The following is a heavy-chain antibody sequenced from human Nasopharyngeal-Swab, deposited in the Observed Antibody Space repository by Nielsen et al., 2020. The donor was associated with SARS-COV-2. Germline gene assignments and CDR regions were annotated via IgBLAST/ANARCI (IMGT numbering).Heavy chain of an antibody. V-gene: IGHV3-7*01. CDR1: GFTFSSYW. D-gene: IGHD3-22*01. Sequence: GGSLRLSCAASGFTFSSYWMSWVRQAPGKGLEWVANIKQDGSEKYYVDSVKGRFTISRDNSKNTLYLQMNSLRAEDTAVYYCARTLGGYYYFDYWGQGTLVTVSS. CDR2: IKQDGSEK. CDR3: ARTLGGYYYFDY. J-gene: IGHJ4*02.